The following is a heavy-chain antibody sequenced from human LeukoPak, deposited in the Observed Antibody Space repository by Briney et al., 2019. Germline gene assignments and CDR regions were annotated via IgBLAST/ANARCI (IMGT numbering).Heavy chain of an antibody. Sequence: PGRSLRLSCAASGFTFSSYAMHWVRQAPGKGLEWVAVISYDGSNKYYADSVKGRFTISRGNSKNTLYLQMNSLRAEDTAVYYCAREKTRPEAFDYWGQGTLVTVSS. D-gene: IGHD6-6*01. CDR1: GFTFSSYA. CDR2: ISYDGSNK. V-gene: IGHV3-30-3*01. CDR3: AREKTRPEAFDY. J-gene: IGHJ4*02.